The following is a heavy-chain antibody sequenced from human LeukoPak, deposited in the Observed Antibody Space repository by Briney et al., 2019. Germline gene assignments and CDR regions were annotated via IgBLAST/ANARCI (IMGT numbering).Heavy chain of an antibody. J-gene: IGHJ4*02. CDR1: GYTFTGYY. CDR2: INPNSGGT. V-gene: IGHV1-2*02. CDR3: ARESYCSGGSCYQPHFDY. Sequence: ASVKVSCKASGYTFTGYYMHWVRQAPGQGLEWMGWINPNSGGTNYAQKFQGRVTMTRDTPISTAYMELSRLRSDDTAVYYCARESYCSGGSCYQPHFDYWGQGTLVTVSS. D-gene: IGHD2-15*01.